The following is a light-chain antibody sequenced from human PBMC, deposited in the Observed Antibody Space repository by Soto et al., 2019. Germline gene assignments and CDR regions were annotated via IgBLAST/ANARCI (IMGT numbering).Light chain of an antibody. CDR3: QQRSNCTCT. V-gene: IGKV3-11*01. Sequence: EIVLTQSPATLSLSPGERATLSCRASQSVSSYLAWYQQKPGQAPRLLIYDASNRATGIPARFSGSGSGTDFALTILSREREDFAVYYCQQRSNCTCTFGQGTPLEIK. CDR2: DAS. CDR1: QSVSSY. J-gene: IGKJ2*01.